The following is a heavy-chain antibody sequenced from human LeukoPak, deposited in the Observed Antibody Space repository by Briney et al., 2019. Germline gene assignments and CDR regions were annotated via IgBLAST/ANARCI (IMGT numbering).Heavy chain of an antibody. J-gene: IGHJ4*02. CDR2: IIPIFGTA. D-gene: IGHD3-16*01. CDR1: GGTFSSYA. V-gene: IGHV1-69*13. Sequence: SVKVSCKASGGTFSSYAISWVRQAPGQGLEWMGGIIPIFGTANHAQKFKGRVTITAEEYTSTAYMELSSLRSEDTAVYYCARELREYYFDYWGQGTLVTVSS. CDR3: ARELREYYFDY.